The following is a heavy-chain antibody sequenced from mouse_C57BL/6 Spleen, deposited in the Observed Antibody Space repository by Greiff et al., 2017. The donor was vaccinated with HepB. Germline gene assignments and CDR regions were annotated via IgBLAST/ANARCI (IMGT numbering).Heavy chain of an antibody. CDR1: GYSITSGYY. CDR3: ARKFYSNYAYYFDY. J-gene: IGHJ2*01. Sequence: ESGPGLVKPSQSLSLTCSVTGYSITSGYYWNWIRQFPGNKLEWMGYISYDGSNNYNPSLKNRISITRDTSKNQFFLKLNSVTTEDTATYYCARKFYSNYAYYFDYWGQGTTLTVSS. V-gene: IGHV3-6*01. D-gene: IGHD2-5*01. CDR2: ISYDGSN.